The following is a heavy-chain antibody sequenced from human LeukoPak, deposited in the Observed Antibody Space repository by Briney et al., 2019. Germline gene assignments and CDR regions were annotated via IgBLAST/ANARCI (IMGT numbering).Heavy chain of an antibody. D-gene: IGHD6-19*01. V-gene: IGHV4-34*01. CDR1: GGSFSGYY. J-gene: IGHJ4*02. CDR2: INHSGST. CDR3: ARLGRGQWLKRRPYYFDY. Sequence: SETLSLTCAVYGGSFSGYYWSWIRQPPGKGLEWIGEINHSGSTNYNPSLKSRVTISVDTSKNQFSLKLSSVTAADTAVYYCARLGRGQWLKRRPYYFDYWGQGTLVTVSS.